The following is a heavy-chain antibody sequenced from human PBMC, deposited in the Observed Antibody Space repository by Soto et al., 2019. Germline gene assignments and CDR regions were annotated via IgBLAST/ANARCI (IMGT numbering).Heavy chain of an antibody. Sequence: GGSLRLSCAASGFTFSSYGMHWVRQAPGKGLEWVAVISYDGSNKYYADSVKGRFTISRDNSKNTLYLQMNSLRAEDTAVYYCAKDESHYYYGSGSYYPDYWGQGTLVTVSS. J-gene: IGHJ4*02. D-gene: IGHD3-10*01. V-gene: IGHV3-30*18. CDR2: ISYDGSNK. CDR3: AKDESHYYYGSGSYYPDY. CDR1: GFTFSSYG.